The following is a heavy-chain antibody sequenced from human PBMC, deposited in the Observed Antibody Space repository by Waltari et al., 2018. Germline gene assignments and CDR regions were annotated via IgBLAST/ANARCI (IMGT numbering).Heavy chain of an antibody. CDR3: AREHYGSGWGFDP. D-gene: IGHD3-10*01. V-gene: IGHV1-8*01. Sequence: VQLVESGGGLVKPGASVKVSCKASGYTFTSYDINWVRQATGQGLGWMGWMNPNIGNTGYAQKCQGRVTMTRNTSISTAYMELSSLRSEDTAVYYCAREHYGSGWGFDPWGQGTLVTVSS. CDR1: GYTFTSYD. J-gene: IGHJ5*02. CDR2: MNPNIGNT.